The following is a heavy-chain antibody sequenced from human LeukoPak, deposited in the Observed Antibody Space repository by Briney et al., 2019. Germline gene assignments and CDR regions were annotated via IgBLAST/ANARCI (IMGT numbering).Heavy chain of an antibody. Sequence: PGGSLRLSCAASGFTFSSYWMNWVRQAPGKGLVWVSRIASYGSSTTYADSVKGRFSISRDNAKNTLYLQMNRLRVEDMAAYYCARGRPHGNDYWGQGTLVTVSS. D-gene: IGHD4-23*01. V-gene: IGHV3-74*01. J-gene: IGHJ4*02. CDR1: GFTFSSYW. CDR3: ARGRPHGNDY. CDR2: IASYGSST.